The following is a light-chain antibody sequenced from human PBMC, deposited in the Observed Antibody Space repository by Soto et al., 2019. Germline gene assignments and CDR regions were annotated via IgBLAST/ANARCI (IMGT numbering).Light chain of an antibody. CDR1: QSVSSN. CDR2: GAS. J-gene: IGKJ1*01. V-gene: IGKV3-15*01. Sequence: EILMTQSPATLAVSPGERATLSCRASQSVSSNLAWYQQKPGQAPRLLIYGASTRATGIPDRFSESGSGTDFTLTISSLQYEDFAVYYCHQYNYWLAWTFGQGTKVDIK. CDR3: HQYNYWLAWT.